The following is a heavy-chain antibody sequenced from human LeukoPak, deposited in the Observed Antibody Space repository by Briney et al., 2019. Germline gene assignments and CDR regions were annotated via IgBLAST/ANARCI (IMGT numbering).Heavy chain of an antibody. CDR1: GDSVSDTIYY. CDR2: IYYTGST. Sequence: SETLSLTCTVSGDSVSDTIYYGGWIRQPPGQGLQWIGNIYYTGSTYYNPSLRSRVTMSVDTSKNQFSLKMSSVTAADTAVYYCARLSKGRFFDYVFDFWGQGTLLTVSS. CDR3: ARLSKGRFFDYVFDF. D-gene: IGHD3-9*01. J-gene: IGHJ4*02. V-gene: IGHV4-39*01.